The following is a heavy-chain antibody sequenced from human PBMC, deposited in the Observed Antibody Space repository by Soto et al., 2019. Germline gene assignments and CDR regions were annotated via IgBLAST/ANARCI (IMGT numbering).Heavy chain of an antibody. J-gene: IGHJ6*02. D-gene: IGHD3-10*01. CDR3: AREGGMVRGVTPTSGMDV. CDR2: IYYSGST. CDR1: GSSISSGGYY. Sequence: QVQLQESGPGLVKPSQTLSLTCTVSGSSISSGGYYWSWIRQHPGKGLEWIGYIYYSGSTYYNPSLKSRVTISVDTSKNQFSLKLSSVTAADTAVYYCAREGGMVRGVTPTSGMDVWGQGTTVTVSS. V-gene: IGHV4-31*03.